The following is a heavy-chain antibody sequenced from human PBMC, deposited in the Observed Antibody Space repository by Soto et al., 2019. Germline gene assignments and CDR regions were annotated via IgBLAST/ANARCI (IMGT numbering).Heavy chain of an antibody. CDR3: ARDSYNFDD. CDR1: GGSIRSYY. CDR2: IYYSGST. D-gene: IGHD5-18*01. J-gene: IGHJ4*02. V-gene: IGHV4-59*01. Sequence: PSATLSLTCTVSGGSIRSYYWSWIRQPPGKGLEWIGYIYYSGSTDYNPSLKSRVTISVDTPKNQFSLKLRSVTAADTAVYYCARDSYNFDDWGQGILVTVSS.